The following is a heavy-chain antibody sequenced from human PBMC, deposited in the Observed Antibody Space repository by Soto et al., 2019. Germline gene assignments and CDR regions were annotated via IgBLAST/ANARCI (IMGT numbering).Heavy chain of an antibody. CDR3: ATEVAWELRPY. V-gene: IGHV1-18*01. D-gene: IGHD1-26*01. Sequence: ASVKVSCKASGYTFTSYGISWVRQAPGQGLEWMGWISAYNGNTNYAQKLQGRVTMTTDTSTSTAYMELSSLRSEDTAVYYCATEVAWELRPYWGQGTLVTVSS. CDR2: ISAYNGNT. J-gene: IGHJ4*02. CDR1: GYTFTSYG.